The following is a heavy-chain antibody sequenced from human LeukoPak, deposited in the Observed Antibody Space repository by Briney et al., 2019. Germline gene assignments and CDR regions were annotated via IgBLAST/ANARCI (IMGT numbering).Heavy chain of an antibody. D-gene: IGHD3-22*01. CDR3: ATGDNSGYDY. CDR2: ISYGGSNE. Sequence: GGSLRLSCAASGFTFSNYEMNWVRQAPGKGLEWVALISYGGSNEYYGGSVKGRFTISRDNSKNTLYLQMNSLSAEDTAVYYCATGDNSGYDYWGQGTLVTASS. V-gene: IGHV3-30*03. CDR1: GFTFSNYE. J-gene: IGHJ4*02.